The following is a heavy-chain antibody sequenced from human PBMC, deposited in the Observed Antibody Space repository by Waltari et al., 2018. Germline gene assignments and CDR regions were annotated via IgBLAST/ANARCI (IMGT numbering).Heavy chain of an antibody. CDR3: ASPPFSGSYFWSY. J-gene: IGHJ4*02. D-gene: IGHD1-26*01. CDR1: GGSIISGDYY. V-gene: IGHV4-30-4*01. CDR2: LYFSGGT. Sequence: QVQLQESGPGLVKPSQTLSLTCPVSGGSIISGDYYWRWIRQAPVKGLEWIGYLYFSGGTSSYPSLNSRVTISVDTSKNQFSLKLSSVTAADTAVYYCASPPFSGSYFWSYWGQGTLVTVSS.